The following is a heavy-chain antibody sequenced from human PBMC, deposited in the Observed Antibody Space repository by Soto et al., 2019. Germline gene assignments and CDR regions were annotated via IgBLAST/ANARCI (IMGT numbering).Heavy chain of an antibody. CDR2: INPATGAA. D-gene: IGHD3-3*01. J-gene: IGHJ3*02. Sequence: QLHLVQSGAVVKKPGASVTVSCSASGYPVTAYYMHWVRQAPGRGLEWMGGINPATGAAKYTQTFQGRVTITRDTSTSTVFMELSGLTSEDTAFFYCARGGGVGVAGSAAFDMWGQGTLVTVSS. V-gene: IGHV1-2*02. CDR3: ARGGGVGVAGSAAFDM. CDR1: GYPVTAYY.